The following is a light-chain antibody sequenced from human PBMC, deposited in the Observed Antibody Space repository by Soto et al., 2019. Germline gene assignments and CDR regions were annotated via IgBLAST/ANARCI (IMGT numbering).Light chain of an antibody. Sequence: IQMSQSPSSLSASVGDRVTITCRASQSISSYLNWYQQKPGKAPKLLIYAASSLQSGVPSRFSGSGSGTEFTLTIDSLQPDDFGTYYCQQSYSTPRTFGQGTKVDIK. CDR1: QSISSY. CDR2: AAS. J-gene: IGKJ1*01. CDR3: QQSYSTPRT. V-gene: IGKV1-39*01.